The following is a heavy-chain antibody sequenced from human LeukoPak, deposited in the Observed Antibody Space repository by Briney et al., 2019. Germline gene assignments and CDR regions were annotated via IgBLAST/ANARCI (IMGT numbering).Heavy chain of an antibody. CDR2: INSDGSST. Sequence: GGSLRLSCAASGFTFSSYWMHWVRQAPGKGLVWVSRINSDGSSTSYADSVKGRFTISRENAKNTLYLQMNSLRAEDTAVYYCAREGKNYYYYMDVWGKGTTVTVSS. CDR3: AREGKNYYYYMDV. J-gene: IGHJ6*03. V-gene: IGHV3-74*01. CDR1: GFTFSSYW.